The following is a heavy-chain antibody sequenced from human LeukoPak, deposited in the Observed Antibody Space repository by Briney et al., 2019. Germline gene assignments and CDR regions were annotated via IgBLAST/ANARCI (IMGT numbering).Heavy chain of an antibody. J-gene: IGHJ4*02. CDR3: AKRTYGSGTYYSFDY. Sequence: GGSLRLSCAASGFTFNSYSMYWVRQAPGKGLEWVSSISSSSSHMFYADSVKGRFSISRDNANNSLYLQMNSLRAEDTAVYYCAKRTYGSGTYYSFDYWGQGTLVTVSS. D-gene: IGHD3-10*01. CDR1: GFTFNSYS. CDR2: ISSSSSHM. V-gene: IGHV3-21*04.